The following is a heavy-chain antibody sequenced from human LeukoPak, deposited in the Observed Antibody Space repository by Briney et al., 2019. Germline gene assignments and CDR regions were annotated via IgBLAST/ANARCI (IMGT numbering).Heavy chain of an antibody. Sequence: GGSLRLSCVASGFTFSSYWMHWVRQAPGKGLVWVSRINSDGSSTKCADSVKGRFTISRENAKNSLYLQMNSLRAGDTAVYYCARGRGNWDFDYWGQGTLVTVSS. CDR3: ARGRGNWDFDY. CDR1: GFTFSSYW. J-gene: IGHJ4*02. V-gene: IGHV3-74*03. CDR2: INSDGSST. D-gene: IGHD7-27*01.